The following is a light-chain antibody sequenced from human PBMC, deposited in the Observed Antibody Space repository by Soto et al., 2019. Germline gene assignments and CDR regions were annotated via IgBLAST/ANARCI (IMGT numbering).Light chain of an antibody. CDR2: SDN. V-gene: IGLV1-47*02. Sequence: QSVLTQPPSASGTPGQRVIISCSGSSPNIGRNYVYWYQQLPGTAPKLLISSDNQRPSGVPDRFSGSKSGTSASLAIRGLRSEDEADYYCGAWDDSLSGWVFGGGTKVTVL. J-gene: IGLJ2*01. CDR1: SPNIGRNY. CDR3: GAWDDSLSGWV.